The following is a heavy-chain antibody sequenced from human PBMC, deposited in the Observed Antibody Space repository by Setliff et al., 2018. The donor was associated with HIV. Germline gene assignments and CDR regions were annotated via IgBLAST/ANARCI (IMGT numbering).Heavy chain of an antibody. CDR1: GGSISSGNYY. Sequence: SETLSLTCTVSGGSISSGNYYWSWIRQPAGKGLEWIGYIYYSGSTYYNPSLESRLIMSVDPSKDQFSLKLNSVTAADTAVYYCARGRNFRDIRDSLFDLWGQGTLVTVSS. J-gene: IGHJ4*02. CDR2: IYYSGST. V-gene: IGHV4-61*10. CDR3: ARGRNFRDIRDSLFDL. D-gene: IGHD2-15*01.